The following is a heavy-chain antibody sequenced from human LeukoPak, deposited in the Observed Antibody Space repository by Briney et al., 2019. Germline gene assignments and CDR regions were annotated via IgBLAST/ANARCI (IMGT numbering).Heavy chain of an antibody. CDR1: GFTFISYA. V-gene: IGHV3-23*01. J-gene: IGHJ6*03. Sequence: PGGSLRLSCAASGFTFISYAMTWVRQAPGKGLEWVSAISGSGGSTYYADSVKGRFTISRDNSKNTLYLQMNSLRAEDTAVYYCAKTPGEWLSPYYYYMDVWGKGTTVTVSS. CDR3: AKTPGEWLSPYYYYMDV. CDR2: ISGSGGST. D-gene: IGHD3-3*01.